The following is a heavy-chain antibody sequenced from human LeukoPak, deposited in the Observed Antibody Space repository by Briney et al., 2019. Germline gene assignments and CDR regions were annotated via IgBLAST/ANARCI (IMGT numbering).Heavy chain of an antibody. CDR2: IYYSGIT. D-gene: IGHD1-14*01. V-gene: IGHV4-59*01. J-gene: IGHJ4*02. Sequence: SETLSLTCTVSGGSLSSYYWSWIRQPPRKGLEWIGYIYYSGITNYNPSLKSRVTISVDTSKNQYSVKLGSVSAADTAVYYCARATTYYFDYWGQGTVVSVSS. CDR3: ARATTYYFDY. CDR1: GGSLSSYY.